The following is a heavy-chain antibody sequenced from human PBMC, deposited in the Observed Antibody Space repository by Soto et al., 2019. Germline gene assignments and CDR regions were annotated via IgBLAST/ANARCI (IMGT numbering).Heavy chain of an antibody. CDR3: ARDVNDSSGSQGFDY. CDR1: GDSVSSNNYY. D-gene: IGHD3-22*01. Sequence: PSETLSLTCTVIGDSVSSNNYYWSCVRQRPGKGLEWIGYIHYSGDSYDNPSLTSRITMSMDVPKNQFSLNLRSVTAADTAIYYCARDVNDSSGSQGFDYWGQGTLVTVSS. CDR2: IHYSGDS. V-gene: IGHV4-31*03. J-gene: IGHJ4*02.